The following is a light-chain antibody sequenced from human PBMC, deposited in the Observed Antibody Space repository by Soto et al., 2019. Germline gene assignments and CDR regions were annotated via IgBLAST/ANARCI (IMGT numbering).Light chain of an antibody. V-gene: IGLV2-23*01. J-gene: IGLJ3*02. CDR2: AGT. CDR3: CSYAVNKWV. Sequence: QSALTQPASVSGSPGQSITISCTGTSSDVGSYNLVSWYQQHPGKAPKHMIYAGTKRPSGVSNRFAGSKSGNTASLTISGLQAEDEADYYCCSYAVNKWVFGGGTQVTVL. CDR1: SSDVGSYNL.